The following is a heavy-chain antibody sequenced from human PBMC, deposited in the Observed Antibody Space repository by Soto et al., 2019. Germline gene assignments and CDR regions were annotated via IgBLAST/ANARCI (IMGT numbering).Heavy chain of an antibody. J-gene: IGHJ4*02. CDR1: GFTFSGFD. Sequence: EVQLVESGGNWVQPGGSLRLSCEASGFTFSGFDMHWVRQPTGKGLEWVSSIGTAGDTYYAVSVKGRFTISRDNAKNSLSLQMNSLRAGDMAVYFCAKSLEIGTHFFDSWGQGTQVTVSS. D-gene: IGHD6-13*01. CDR3: AKSLEIGTHFFDS. V-gene: IGHV3-13*01. CDR2: IGTAGDT.